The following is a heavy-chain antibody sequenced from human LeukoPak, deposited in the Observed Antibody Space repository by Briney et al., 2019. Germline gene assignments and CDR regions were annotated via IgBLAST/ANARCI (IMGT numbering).Heavy chain of an antibody. J-gene: IGHJ4*02. CDR3: SRGLDSRKLGY. CDR2: IHPSGML. D-gene: IGHD3-22*01. CDR1: RASFNTEDQY. Sequence: SQTLSLTCTVSRASFNTEDQYWNWIRQRPGKGLEWIGSIHPSGMLYNNPSLESRVTMSRVTSKNQFSLNLNSVTAADTAVYFCSRGLDSRKLGYWGQGILVTVSS. V-gene: IGHV4-31*03.